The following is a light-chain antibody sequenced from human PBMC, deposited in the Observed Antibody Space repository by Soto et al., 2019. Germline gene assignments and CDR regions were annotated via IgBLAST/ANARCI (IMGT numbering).Light chain of an antibody. CDR1: QTIGTW. V-gene: IGKV1-5*03. CDR2: RTS. Sequence: DIQMTQSPSTLSASVGDRVTITCRASQTIGTWLAWYQQKPGKAPKLLISRTSTLESGVPSRFSGSGSGTECTLTIRSLQPDDFATYHCQQYNSFPGTFGQGTKVE. CDR3: QQYNSFPGT. J-gene: IGKJ1*01.